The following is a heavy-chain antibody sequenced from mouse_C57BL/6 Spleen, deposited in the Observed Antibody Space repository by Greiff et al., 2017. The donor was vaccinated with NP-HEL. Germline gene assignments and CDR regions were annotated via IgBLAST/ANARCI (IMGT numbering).Heavy chain of an antibody. CDR3: ARRGLLRPPFDY. D-gene: IGHD1-2*01. V-gene: IGHV1-80*01. CDR2: IYPGDGDT. Sequence: VQLQQSGAELVKPGASVKISFKASGYAFSSYWMNWVKQRLGKGLEWIGQIYPGDGDTNYNGKFKGKATLTADKSSSTAYMQLSSLTSEDSAVYFCARRGLLRPPFDYWGQGTTLTVPS. J-gene: IGHJ2*01. CDR1: GYAFSSYW.